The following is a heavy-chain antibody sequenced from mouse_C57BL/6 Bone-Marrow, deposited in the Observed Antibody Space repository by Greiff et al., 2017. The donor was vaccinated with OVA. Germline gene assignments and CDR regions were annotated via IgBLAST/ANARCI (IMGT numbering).Heavy chain of an antibody. CDR2: ISSGGDYI. Sequence: DVMLVESGEGLVKPGGSLKLSCAASGFTFSSYAMSWVRQTPEKRLEWVAYISSGGDYIYYADTVKGRFTISRDNARNTLYLQMSSLKSEDTAMYYCTRDGYYVYWYFDDWGTGTTVTVSS. D-gene: IGHD2-3*01. J-gene: IGHJ1*03. CDR1: GFTFSSYA. CDR3: TRDGYYVYWYFDD. V-gene: IGHV5-9-1*02.